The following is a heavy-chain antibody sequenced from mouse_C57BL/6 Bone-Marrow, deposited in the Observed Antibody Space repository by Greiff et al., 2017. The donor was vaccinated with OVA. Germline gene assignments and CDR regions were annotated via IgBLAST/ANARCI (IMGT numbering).Heavy chain of an antibody. CDR2: ISYDGSN. V-gene: IGHV3-6*01. J-gene: IGHJ4*01. CDR3: ARDRYDYYAMDD. Sequence: VQLQQSGPGLVKPSQSLSLTCSVTGYSITSGYYWNWIRQFPGNNLVWMGYISYDGSNNYNPSLKNRISITRDTSKNQLFLKLNSVTTEDTATDYCARDRYDYYAMDDWGQGTSVTVSS. CDR1: GYSITSGYY.